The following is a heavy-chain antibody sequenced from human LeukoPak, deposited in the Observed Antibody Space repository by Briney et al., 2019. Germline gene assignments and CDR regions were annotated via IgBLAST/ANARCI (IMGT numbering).Heavy chain of an antibody. J-gene: IGHJ6*02. CDR2: ISHDGSNK. D-gene: IGHD6-13*01. V-gene: IGHV3-30*04. CDR3: ARGLIFFLAAGTWDYYGMDV. CDR1: GFTFSSYA. Sequence: GGSLRLSCAASGFTFSSYAMHWVRQAPGKGLEWVAVISHDGSNKYYADSVKGRFTISRDNSKNTLYLQMNSLRAEDTAVYYCARGLIFFLAAGTWDYYGMDVWGQGTTVTVSS.